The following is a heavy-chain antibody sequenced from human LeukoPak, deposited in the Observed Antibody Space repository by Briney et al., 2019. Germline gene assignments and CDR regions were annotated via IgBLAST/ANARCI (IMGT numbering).Heavy chain of an antibody. D-gene: IGHD6-19*01. CDR1: GFTFDDYA. J-gene: IGHJ4*02. V-gene: IGHV3-43*02. CDR2: ISGDGGSR. Sequence: GGSLRLSCAVSGFTFDDYAMHWVRQAPGKGLEWVSLISGDGGSRYYAGSVKGRFNVSRDNSKNSLYLQMNRLRTEDTAFYYCAKGADPLTWRMTTVAGTRFDFWGQGTLVTVSS. CDR3: AKGADPLTWRMTTVAGTRFDF.